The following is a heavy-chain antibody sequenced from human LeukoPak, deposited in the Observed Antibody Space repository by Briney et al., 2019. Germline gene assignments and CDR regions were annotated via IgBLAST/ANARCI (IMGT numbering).Heavy chain of an antibody. V-gene: IGHV1-2*02. D-gene: IGHD1-26*01. J-gene: IGHJ4*02. CDR2: INPNSGDT. Sequence: ASVKVSCKASGGTFSSYAISWVRQAPGQGLEWMGWINPNSGDTNYAQKFQGRVTMTRDTSISTAYMELSRLRSDDTAVYYCASSVGAPPPFDYWGQGTLVTVSS. CDR1: GGTFSSYA. CDR3: ASSVGAPPPFDY.